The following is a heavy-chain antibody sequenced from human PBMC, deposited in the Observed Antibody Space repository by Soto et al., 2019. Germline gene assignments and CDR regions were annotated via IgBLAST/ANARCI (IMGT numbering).Heavy chain of an antibody. V-gene: IGHV3-48*03. Sequence: PGGSLRLSCAASGFTFSSYEMNWVRQAPGKGLEWVSYISSSGSTIYYADSVKGRFTISRDNAKNSLYLQMNSLRAEDTAVYYCARDTYYYDSSGGMDVWGQGTTVTVSS. CDR2: ISSSGSTI. D-gene: IGHD3-22*01. CDR1: GFTFSSYE. J-gene: IGHJ6*02. CDR3: ARDTYYYDSSGGMDV.